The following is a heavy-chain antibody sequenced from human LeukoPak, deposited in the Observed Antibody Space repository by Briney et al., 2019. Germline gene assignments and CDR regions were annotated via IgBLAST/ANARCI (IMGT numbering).Heavy chain of an antibody. V-gene: IGHV4-59*01. CDR1: GGSISSYY. J-gene: IGHJ4*02. Sequence: SETLSLTCTVSGGSISSYYWSWIRQPPGKGLEWIGYIYYSGSTNYYPSLRSRVTISVDTSKNQFSLKLTSVTAADTAVYYCARKSMIVGSPFDYWGQGTLVTVSS. D-gene: IGHD3-22*01. CDR2: IYYSGST. CDR3: ARKSMIVGSPFDY.